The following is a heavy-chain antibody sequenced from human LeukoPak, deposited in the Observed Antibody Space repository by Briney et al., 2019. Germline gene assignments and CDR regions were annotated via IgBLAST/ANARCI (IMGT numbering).Heavy chain of an antibody. CDR1: GFTFNRYT. CDR2: TSSSGAYV. V-gene: IGHV3-21*01. Sequence: GGSLRLSCAASGFTFNRYTMNWVRQAPGKGLEWVSSTSSSGAYVSYADSVKGRFTISRDNAKNSLYLQMNSLRAEDTAVYYCAKSALLTGYYYYGMDVWGQGTTVTVSS. CDR3: AKSALLTGYYYYGMDV. J-gene: IGHJ6*02. D-gene: IGHD3-9*01.